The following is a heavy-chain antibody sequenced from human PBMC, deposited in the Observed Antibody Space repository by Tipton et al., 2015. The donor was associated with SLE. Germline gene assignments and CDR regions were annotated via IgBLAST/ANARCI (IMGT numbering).Heavy chain of an antibody. CDR1: SFTFSSYW. CDR2: IWYDGSNK. V-gene: IGHV3-33*08. CDR3: ARNLGSYYDMDV. Sequence: SLRLSCTASSFTFSSYWMHWVRQVPGKGLEWVAVIWYDGSNKYYADSVKGRFTISRDNSKNTLYLQMNSLRAEDTAVYYCARNLGSYYDMDVWGQGTTVTVSS. D-gene: IGHD3-16*01. J-gene: IGHJ6*02.